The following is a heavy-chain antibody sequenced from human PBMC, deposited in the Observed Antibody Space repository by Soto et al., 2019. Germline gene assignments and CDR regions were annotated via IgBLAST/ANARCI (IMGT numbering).Heavy chain of an antibody. V-gene: IGHV1-46*01. J-gene: IGHJ4*02. Sequence: QVQLVQSGAEVKKPGASVKISCKASGSTFTSYYMHWVRQAPGQGLQWRGIINPCGGSTNYTQKRQGSVALSRPTPTSAVYRELNSLRSEDTAVYYCARPPYPGYNNAVCYPLDYWGQGTLVTVSS. CDR2: INPCGGST. CDR3: ARPPYPGYNNAVCYPLDY. CDR1: GSTFTSYY. D-gene: IGHD2-8*01.